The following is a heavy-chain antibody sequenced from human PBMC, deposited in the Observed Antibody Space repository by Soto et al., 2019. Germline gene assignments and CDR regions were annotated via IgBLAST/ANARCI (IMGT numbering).Heavy chain of an antibody. CDR3: ARVAVAGTSARPHGFGS. D-gene: IGHD6-19*01. CDR2: ISAYIGDT. CDR1: GYIFSSYG. V-gene: IGHV1-18*01. Sequence: ASVTVSCKTSGYIFSSYGISWVRQAPGQGLEWMGWISAYIGDTKYAQTLQGRVTMTRDTSTQTAYMELRSLRFDDTAVYYCARVAVAGTSARPHGFGSWGQRTLVTASS. J-gene: IGHJ5*01.